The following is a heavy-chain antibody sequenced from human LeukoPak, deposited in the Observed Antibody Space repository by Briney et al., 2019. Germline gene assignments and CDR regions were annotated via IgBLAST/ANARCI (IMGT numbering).Heavy chain of an antibody. V-gene: IGHV4-4*07. Sequence: SETLSLTCTVSGGSISTYYWTWIRQPPGKGLEWIGRTYPSGGTNYNPSLQSRVTMSVDTSKNQFSLKLSSVTAADTALYYCARGFGSLTYEAFDIWGQGTMVTVSS. D-gene: IGHD3-10*01. CDR2: TYPSGGT. J-gene: IGHJ3*02. CDR1: GGSISTYY. CDR3: ARGFGSLTYEAFDI.